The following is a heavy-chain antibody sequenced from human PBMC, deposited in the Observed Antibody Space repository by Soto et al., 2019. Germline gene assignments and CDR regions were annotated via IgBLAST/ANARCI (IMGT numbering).Heavy chain of an antibody. D-gene: IGHD3-10*01. Sequence: PGGSLRLSCAASGFTVSSNYMNWVRQAPGKGLQWVSVTYSGGSSYYVDSVKGRFTISRDSSENTLYLRMNSLIAEDTAVYYCARGMVRGGMDVWGQGTTVTVSS. J-gene: IGHJ6*02. CDR3: ARGMVRGGMDV. V-gene: IGHV3-53*01. CDR2: TYSGGSS. CDR1: GFTVSSNY.